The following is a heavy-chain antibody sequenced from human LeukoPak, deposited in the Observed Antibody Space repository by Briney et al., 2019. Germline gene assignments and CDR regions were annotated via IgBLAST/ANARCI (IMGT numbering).Heavy chain of an antibody. Sequence: SETLSLTCTVSGGSISSYYWSWIRQPPGKGLEWIGYIYYSGSTNYNPSLKSRVTISLDTSKIQFSLKLSSVTAADTAVYYCARAVATTTFFDYWGQGTLVTVSS. CDR1: GGSISSYY. D-gene: IGHD5-24*01. CDR3: ARAVATTTFFDY. V-gene: IGHV4-59*01. J-gene: IGHJ4*02. CDR2: IYYSGST.